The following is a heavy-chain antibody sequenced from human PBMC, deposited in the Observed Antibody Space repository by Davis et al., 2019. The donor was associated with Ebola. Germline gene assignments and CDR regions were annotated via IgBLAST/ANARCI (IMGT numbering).Heavy chain of an antibody. D-gene: IGHD3-10*01. CDR2: IYYSGTT. CDR3: ARAGGLPGLFDY. CDR1: GGSISSYY. J-gene: IGHJ4*02. Sequence: MPSETLSLTCTVSGGSISSYYWSWIRQPPGKGLEWIGYIYYSGTTNYNPPLKSRVTISVDTSKTQFSLKLSSVTAADTAGYYCARAGGLPGLFDYWGQGTLVTVSS. V-gene: IGHV4-59*01.